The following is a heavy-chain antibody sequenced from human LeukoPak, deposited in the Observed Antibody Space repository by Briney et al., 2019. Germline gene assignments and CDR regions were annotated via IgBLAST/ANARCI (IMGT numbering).Heavy chain of an antibody. CDR1: GGSISSGDNS. Sequence: SQTLSLTCAVSGGSISSGDNSWSWIRQPPGKGLEWIGHISHGGNTYYNPSLKSRVTISVDRSKNQFSLKLRSATAADTAVYYCARISGYGDYYFDYWGQGTLVTVSS. D-gene: IGHD4-17*01. J-gene: IGHJ4*02. CDR3: ARISGYGDYYFDY. CDR2: ISHGGNT. V-gene: IGHV4-30-2*01.